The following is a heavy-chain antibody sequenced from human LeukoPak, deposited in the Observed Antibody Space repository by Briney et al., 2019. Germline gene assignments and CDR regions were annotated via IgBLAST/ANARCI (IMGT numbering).Heavy chain of an antibody. D-gene: IGHD1-26*01. CDR1: GGSISSGSYY. V-gene: IGHV4-61*02. Sequence: SQTLSLTCTLSGGSISSGSYYWSWIRPPAGKGLEWIGRIYTSGSTNYNPSLKSRLTISVDTSKNQFSLKLSSVTAADTAVYYCARHIGGSYYSYAFDIWGQGTMVTVSS. CDR3: ARHIGGSYYSYAFDI. CDR2: IYTSGST. J-gene: IGHJ3*02.